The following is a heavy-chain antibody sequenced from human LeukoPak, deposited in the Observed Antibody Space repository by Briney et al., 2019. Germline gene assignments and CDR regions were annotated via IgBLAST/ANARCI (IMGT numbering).Heavy chain of an antibody. V-gene: IGHV3-21*01. CDR1: GFTFSSYS. J-gene: IGHJ4*02. D-gene: IGHD6-13*01. CDR2: ISSSSSYI. CDR3: ARVMYSSSRTFDY. Sequence: PGGSLRLSCAAPGFTFSSYSMNWVRQAPGKGLEWVSSISSSSSYIYYADSVKGRFTISRDNAKNSLYLQMNSLRAEDTAVYYCARVMYSSSRTFDYWGQGTLVTVSS.